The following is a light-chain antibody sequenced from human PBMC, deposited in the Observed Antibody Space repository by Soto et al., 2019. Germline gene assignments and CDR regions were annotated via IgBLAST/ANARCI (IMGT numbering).Light chain of an antibody. J-gene: IGKJ1*01. CDR2: AAS. V-gene: IGKV1-39*01. CDR3: QQSYTIPRT. CDR1: QSISSY. Sequence: DIEMPQSPSSLSASVGDRVTITCRASQSISSYLNWYQQKPWNAPNLLIYAASTLQRGVPSRFSAYGSETDFTLTISNLQAEDFATYYCQQSYTIPRTFGQGAKVEVK.